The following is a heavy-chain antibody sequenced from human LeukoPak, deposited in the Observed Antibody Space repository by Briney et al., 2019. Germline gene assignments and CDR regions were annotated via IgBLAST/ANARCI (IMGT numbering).Heavy chain of an antibody. D-gene: IGHD7-27*01. Sequence: GGSLRLSCAASGFTFSSNWMHWVRQTPGKGLVWVSRINSGGSGTSYADSVEGRFTISRDNAKNTLYLQMNSLKGEDTAVYYCATSLGPLAEYWGRGTLVTVSS. CDR2: INSGGSGT. CDR1: GFTFSSNW. V-gene: IGHV3-74*01. J-gene: IGHJ4*02. CDR3: ATSLGPLAEY.